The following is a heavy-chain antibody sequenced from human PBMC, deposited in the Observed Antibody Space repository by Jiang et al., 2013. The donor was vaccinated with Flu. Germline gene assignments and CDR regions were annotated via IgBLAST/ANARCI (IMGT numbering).Heavy chain of an antibody. CDR2: IYWNDDK. D-gene: IGHD3-9*01. J-gene: IGHJ4*02. CDR3: AHSLSNFDIFPNYPARLYYFDF. CDR1: GFSLSTSGVG. V-gene: IGHV2-5*01. Sequence: KPTQTLTLTCTFSGFSLSTSGVGVGWIRQPPGKALEWLALIYWNDDKTYRPSLKRRLTITKDTSKNQVVLTMTNLDPVDTATYYCAHSLSNFDIFPNYPARLYYFDFWGQGTLVTVSS.